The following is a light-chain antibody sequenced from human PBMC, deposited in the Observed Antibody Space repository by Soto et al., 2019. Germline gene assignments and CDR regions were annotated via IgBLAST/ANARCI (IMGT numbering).Light chain of an antibody. J-gene: IGLJ1*01. CDR2: EVS. V-gene: IGLV2-8*01. CDR3: SSHAGSTNFDV. Sequence: QSALTQPPSASGSPGQSVTISCTGTSSDVGGYNYVSWYQQHPGKAHKLVIYEVSKRPSGVPDRFSGSKSGNTASLTVSGLQAEDEADYYCSSHAGSTNFDVFGTGTKVTV. CDR1: SSDVGGYNY.